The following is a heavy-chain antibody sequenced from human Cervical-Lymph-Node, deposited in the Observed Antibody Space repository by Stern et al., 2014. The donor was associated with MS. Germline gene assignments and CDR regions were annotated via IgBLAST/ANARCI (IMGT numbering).Heavy chain of an antibody. CDR3: ARDAMYSGSYPDY. CDR1: GFTFSSYG. J-gene: IGHJ4*02. V-gene: IGHV3-33*01. Sequence: VQLVESGGGVVQPGGSLRLSCAGSGFTFSSYGMPWVRQAPGKGLEWVALIWYDGSNKYYADSVKGRFTISRDNSKNTLYLQMNSLRAEDTAVYYCARDAMYSGSYPDYWGRGTLVTVSS. D-gene: IGHD1-26*01. CDR2: IWYDGSNK.